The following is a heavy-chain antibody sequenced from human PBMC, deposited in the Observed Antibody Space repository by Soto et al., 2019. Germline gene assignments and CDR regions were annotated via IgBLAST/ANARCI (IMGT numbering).Heavy chain of an antibody. Sequence: GGSLRLSCAASGFTFSSYGMHWVRQAPGKGLEWVAVISYDGSNKYYADSVKGRFTISRDNSKNTLYLQMNSLRAEDTAVYYCAKDFQDCSGGSCYSANWFDPWGQGTLVTVSS. CDR1: GFTFSSYG. J-gene: IGHJ5*02. CDR3: AKDFQDCSGGSCYSANWFDP. CDR2: ISYDGSNK. D-gene: IGHD2-15*01. V-gene: IGHV3-30*18.